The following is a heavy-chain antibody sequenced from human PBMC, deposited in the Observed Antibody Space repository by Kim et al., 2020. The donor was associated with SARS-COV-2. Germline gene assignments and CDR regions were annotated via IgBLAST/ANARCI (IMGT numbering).Heavy chain of an antibody. J-gene: IGHJ6*02. CDR1: GYTFTSYG. V-gene: IGHV1-18*01. D-gene: IGHD1-26*01. CDR3: ARDKVVGATDYYYGMDV. CDR2: ISAYNGNT. Sequence: ASVKVSCKASGYTFTSYGISWVRQAPGQGLEWMGWISAYNGNTNYAQKLQGRVTMTTDTSTSTAYMELRSLRSDDTAVYYCARDKVVGATDYYYGMDVWGQGTTVTVSS.